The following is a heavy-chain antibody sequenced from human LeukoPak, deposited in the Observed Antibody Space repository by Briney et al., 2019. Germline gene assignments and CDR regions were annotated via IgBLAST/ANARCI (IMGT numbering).Heavy chain of an antibody. V-gene: IGHV3-48*03. Sequence: GGSLRLSCAASGFTFSSYEMNWVRQAPGKGLEWVSYTSSSGSTIYYADSVKGRFTISRDNAKKSLYLQMSSLRVEDTAVYYCAREHSGGGNYYDSSGYYRSFDYWGQGTPVTVSS. J-gene: IGHJ4*02. CDR3: AREHSGGGNYYDSSGYYRSFDY. D-gene: IGHD3-22*01. CDR2: TSSSGSTI. CDR1: GFTFSSYE.